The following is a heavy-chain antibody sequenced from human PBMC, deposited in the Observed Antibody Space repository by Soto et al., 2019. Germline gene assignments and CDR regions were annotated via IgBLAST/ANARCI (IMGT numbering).Heavy chain of an antibody. J-gene: IGHJ5*02. D-gene: IGHD3-10*01. CDR2: IYYGGST. Sequence: SETLSLTCTVSGGSISSSSYYWGWIRQPPGKGLEWIGSIYYGGSTFYNPSLKSRVTISVDRSKNQFSLKLSSVTAADTAVYYCVRQGENYYGAGSYYTFNWFDPWGQGTPVTVSS. CDR1: GGSISSSSYY. CDR3: VRQGENYYGAGSYYTFNWFDP. V-gene: IGHV4-39*01.